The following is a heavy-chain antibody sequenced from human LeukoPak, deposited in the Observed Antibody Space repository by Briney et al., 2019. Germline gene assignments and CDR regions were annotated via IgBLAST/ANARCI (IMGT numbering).Heavy chain of an antibody. CDR2: IKQDGSEK. J-gene: IGHJ3*02. CDR1: GFSFSSYW. D-gene: IGHD3-16*02. V-gene: IGHV3-7*03. Sequence: GGSLRLSCAASGFSFSSYWMSWVRQAPGKGLEWVANIKQDGSEKYYVDSVKGRFTISRDNVKNSLYLQMNNLRAEDTAVYYCARSSMITFGGVIVKAFDIWGQGTMVTVSS. CDR3: ARSSMITFGGVIVKAFDI.